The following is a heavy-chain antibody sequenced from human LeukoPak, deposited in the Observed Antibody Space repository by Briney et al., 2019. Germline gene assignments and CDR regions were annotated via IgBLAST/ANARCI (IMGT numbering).Heavy chain of an antibody. CDR1: GDSVSSNSVT. J-gene: IGHJ5*02. D-gene: IGHD3-22*01. CDR2: TYYRSTWYN. Sequence: SQTPSLTCAISGDSVSSNSVTWNWIRQSPSRGLEWLGRTYYRSTWYNDYAVSVKSRITINPDTSKNQFSLQLNSVTPEDTAVYYCARTYYDSSGYSTLGTNWFDPWGQGTLVTVSS. V-gene: IGHV6-1*01. CDR3: ARTYYDSSGYSTLGTNWFDP.